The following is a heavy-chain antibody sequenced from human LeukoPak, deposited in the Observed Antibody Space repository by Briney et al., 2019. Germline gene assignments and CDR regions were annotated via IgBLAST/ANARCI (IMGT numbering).Heavy chain of an antibody. CDR2: ISYDGSNK. CDR3: AKDLEYYYGSGRDY. V-gene: IGHV3-30*18. Sequence: GGSLRLSCAASGFTFSSYGMHWVRQAPGKGLEWVAAISYDGSNKYYADSVKGRFTISRDNSKNTLYLQMNSLRAEDTAVYYCAKDLEYYYGSGRDYWGQGTLVTVSS. CDR1: GFTFSSYG. D-gene: IGHD3-10*01. J-gene: IGHJ4*02.